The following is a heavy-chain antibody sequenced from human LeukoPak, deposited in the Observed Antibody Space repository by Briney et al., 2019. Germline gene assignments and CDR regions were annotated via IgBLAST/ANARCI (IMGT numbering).Heavy chain of an antibody. J-gene: IGHJ4*02. D-gene: IGHD5-18*01. V-gene: IGHV4-34*01. CDR1: GGSFSGYY. CDR3: AREGATAMAHTRGAVDY. CDR2: IYHSGST. Sequence: SETLSLTCAVYGGSFSGYYWSWIRQPPGKGLEWIGSIYHSGSTYYNPSLKSRVTISVDTSKNQFSLKLSSVTAADTAVYYCAREGATAMAHTRGAVDYWGQGTLVTVSS.